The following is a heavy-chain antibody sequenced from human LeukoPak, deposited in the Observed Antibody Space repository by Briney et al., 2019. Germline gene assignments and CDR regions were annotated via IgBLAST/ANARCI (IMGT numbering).Heavy chain of an antibody. J-gene: IGHJ4*02. D-gene: IGHD3-10*01. CDR2: IYSSGTI. CDR1: GGSINSYY. CDR3: ARDSDGFDY. Sequence: SETLSLTCIVSGGSINSYYWSWIRQPAGKGLEWIGRIYSSGTITYNPSLKSRVTMSVDTSKNQFSLKLSSVTAADTAVYYCARDSDGFDYWGQGTLVTVSS. V-gene: IGHV4-4*07.